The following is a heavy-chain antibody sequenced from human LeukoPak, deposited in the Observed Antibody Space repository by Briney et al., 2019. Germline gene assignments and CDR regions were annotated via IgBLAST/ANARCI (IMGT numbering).Heavy chain of an antibody. CDR1: GYTFTSYG. V-gene: IGHV1-18*01. D-gene: IGHD3-3*01. J-gene: IGHJ6*02. CDR2: ISAYNGNT. Sequence: GASVKVSCKASGYTFTSYGISWVRQAPGQGLEWMGWISAYNGNTNYAQKLQGRVTMTTDTSTSTAYMELRSLRFDDTAVYYCARGMAYYDFWSGYYTRYYYYGMDVWGQGTTVTVSS. CDR3: ARGMAYYDFWSGYYTRYYYYGMDV.